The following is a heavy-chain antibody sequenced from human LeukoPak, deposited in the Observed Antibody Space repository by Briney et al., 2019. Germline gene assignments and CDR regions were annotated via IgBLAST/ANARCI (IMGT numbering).Heavy chain of an antibody. CDR1: GFTFSSYS. V-gene: IGHV3-21*04. Sequence: PGGSLRLSCATSGFTFSSYSMNWVRQAPGKGLEWVSSISSSSSYIYYADSVKGRFTISRDNAKNSLYLQMNSLRAEDTAVYYCARGVVTGVDAFNIWGQGTLVIVSS. J-gene: IGHJ3*02. D-gene: IGHD4-23*01. CDR2: ISSSSSYI. CDR3: ARGVVTGVDAFNI.